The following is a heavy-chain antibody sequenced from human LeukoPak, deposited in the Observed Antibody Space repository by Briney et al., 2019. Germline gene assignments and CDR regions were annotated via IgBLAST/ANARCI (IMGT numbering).Heavy chain of an antibody. Sequence: SQTLSLTCAISGGNVSSTADSWSWFRQSPSGGLEWLGRTYYRSRWYHDYAVSAKGRITINPDTSNNQFSLQLNSVSPEDTAVYYCARVVFGYYFDSWGRGTLVTVSS. V-gene: IGHV6-1*01. D-gene: IGHD3-3*01. J-gene: IGHJ4*02. CDR3: ARVVFGYYFDS. CDR1: GGNVSSTADS. CDR2: TYYRSRWYH.